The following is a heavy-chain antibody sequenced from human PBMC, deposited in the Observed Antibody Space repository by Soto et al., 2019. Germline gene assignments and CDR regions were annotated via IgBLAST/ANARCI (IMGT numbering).Heavy chain of an antibody. CDR3: AGPNYYGSNWLDS. D-gene: IGHD3-10*01. Sequence: GASVKVSCKASAYWFSTYFIAWVRQAPRQGLEWMGWISPFKDKTRYAQKLQGRVTMTTDTSTSTAYMELRTLTSGDTAIYYCAGPNYYGSNWLDSWGQGTPVTVSS. J-gene: IGHJ5*01. CDR2: ISPFKDKT. V-gene: IGHV1-18*01. CDR1: AYWFSTYF.